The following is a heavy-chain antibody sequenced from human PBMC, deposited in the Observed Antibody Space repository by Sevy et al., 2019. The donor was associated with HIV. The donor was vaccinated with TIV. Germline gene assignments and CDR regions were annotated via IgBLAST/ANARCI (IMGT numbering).Heavy chain of an antibody. Sequence: GGSLRLSCAASGFTFSTSWMSWVRQAPGKGLEWVANIGPDGGEKHYVDSVMGRFTISRDNAKSLVFLQMNSLRTEDTAIYYCARDERGKDYWGQGILVTVSS. D-gene: IGHD7-27*01. V-gene: IGHV3-7*03. CDR3: ARDERGKDY. CDR2: IGPDGGEK. J-gene: IGHJ4*02. CDR1: GFTFSTSW.